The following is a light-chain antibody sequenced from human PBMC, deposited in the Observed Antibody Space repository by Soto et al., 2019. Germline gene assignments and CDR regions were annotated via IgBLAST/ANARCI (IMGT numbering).Light chain of an antibody. Sequence: EIVLTQSPATLSLSPGERATLSCRASQSVSSSLAWYQQKPGQAPRLLIYDTSNRAPGIPARFSGSGSGTDFTLPISSLEPEDFAIYYCQQRSNWITFGQGTRLEIE. CDR2: DTS. CDR3: QQRSNWIT. J-gene: IGKJ5*01. CDR1: QSVSSS. V-gene: IGKV3-11*01.